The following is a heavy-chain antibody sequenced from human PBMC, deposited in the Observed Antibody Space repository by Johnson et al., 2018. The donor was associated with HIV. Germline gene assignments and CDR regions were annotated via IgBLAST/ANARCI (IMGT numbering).Heavy chain of an antibody. CDR1: GFTFDDYA. D-gene: IGHD3-22*01. CDR2: IYWTGGRT. Sequence: VQLVESGGGLVQPGRSLRLSCAASGFTFDDYAMHWVRQAPGKGLEWVSGIYWTGGRTSYADSVKGRFTISRDNAKNSLYLQMNNVRAEDTALYFCARASNYYESFGYYRRGGGSDIWGQGTMVTVSS. J-gene: IGHJ3*02. V-gene: IGHV3-20*04. CDR3: ARASNYYESFGYYRRGGGSDI.